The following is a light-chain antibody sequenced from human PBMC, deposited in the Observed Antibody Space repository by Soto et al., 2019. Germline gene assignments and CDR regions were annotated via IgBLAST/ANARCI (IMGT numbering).Light chain of an antibody. V-gene: IGKV1-39*01. J-gene: IGKJ5*01. Sequence: DIQMTQSPSSLSASVGDRVTITCRASQSISNYLNWYQQKPGTAPQLLIYFASSLQSGVPSRFSGSGSGTDFTLTITSLQPEDFATYFCQQSYSAPITVGQGTRLEIK. CDR3: QQSYSAPIT. CDR1: QSISNY. CDR2: FAS.